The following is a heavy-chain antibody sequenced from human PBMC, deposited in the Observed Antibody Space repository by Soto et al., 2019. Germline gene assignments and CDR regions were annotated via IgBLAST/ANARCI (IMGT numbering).Heavy chain of an antibody. CDR2: ISSSSSYI. V-gene: IGHV3-21*01. D-gene: IGHD5-12*01. CDR3: ARKYSGYDLAYFDY. CDR1: GFTFSSYS. J-gene: IGHJ4*02. Sequence: EVQLVESGGGLVKPGGSLRLSCAASGFTFSSYSMNWVRQAPGKGLEWVSSISSSSSYIYYAASVKGRFTISRDNAKNSLYLQMNSLRAEDTAVYYCARKYSGYDLAYFDYWCEGTLVTVSS.